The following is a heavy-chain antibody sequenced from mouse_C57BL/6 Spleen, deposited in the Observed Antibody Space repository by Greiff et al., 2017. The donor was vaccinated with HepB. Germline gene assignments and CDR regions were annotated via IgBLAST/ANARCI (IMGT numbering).Heavy chain of an antibody. CDR1: GYTFTDYE. CDR3: TRPGSSFAWFAY. V-gene: IGHV1-15*01. CDR2: IDPETGGT. J-gene: IGHJ3*01. D-gene: IGHD1-1*01. Sequence: QVQLQQSGAELVRPGASVTLSCKASGYTFTDYEMHWVKQTPVHGLEWIGAIDPETGGTAYNQKFKGKAILTADKSSSTAYMKLRSLTSEDSAVYYCTRPGSSFAWFAYWGQGTLVTVSA.